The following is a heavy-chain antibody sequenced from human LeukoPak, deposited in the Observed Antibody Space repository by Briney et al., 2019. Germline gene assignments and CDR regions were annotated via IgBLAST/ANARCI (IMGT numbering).Heavy chain of an antibody. CDR1: GYSFTSYW. CDR3: ARVSSSGRGPYYYHYMDV. Sequence: GESLKISCKGSGYSFTSYWIGWVRQMPGKGLEWMGIIYPGDSDTRYSPSFQGQVTISADKSISTAYLQWSSLKASDTAMYYCARVSSSGRGPYYYHYMDVWGKGTTVTVSS. J-gene: IGHJ6*03. D-gene: IGHD6-6*01. CDR2: IYPGDSDT. V-gene: IGHV5-51*01.